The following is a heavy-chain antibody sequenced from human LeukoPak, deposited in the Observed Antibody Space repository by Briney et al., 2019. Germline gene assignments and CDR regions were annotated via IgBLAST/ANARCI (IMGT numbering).Heavy chain of an antibody. V-gene: IGHV4-39*01. CDR3: ARHPQELVSPHFDY. Sequence: PSETLSLTCTVSGGTISSSIYYWGWIRQPPGKELKWIGSIYYSGTTYYNPSLKSRLTMSVATSKNQFPLKLSSVTAADTAVYYCARHPQELVSPHFDYWGQGTLVTVSS. CDR1: GGTISSSIYY. J-gene: IGHJ4*02. CDR2: IYYSGTT. D-gene: IGHD6-13*01.